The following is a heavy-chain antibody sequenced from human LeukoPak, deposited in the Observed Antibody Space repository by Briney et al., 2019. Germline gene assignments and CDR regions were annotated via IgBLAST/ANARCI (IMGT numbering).Heavy chain of an antibody. CDR3: ARRRRVWSGYRHEFDY. CDR1: GGSFSGYY. D-gene: IGHD5-12*01. J-gene: IGHJ4*02. V-gene: IGHV4-34*01. CDR2: INHSGST. Sequence: SETLSLTCAVYGGSFSGYYWSWIRQPPGKGLEWIGEINHSGSTNYNPSLKSRVTISVDTSKNQFSLKLSSVTAADTAVYYCARRRRVWSGYRHEFDYWGQGTLVTVSS.